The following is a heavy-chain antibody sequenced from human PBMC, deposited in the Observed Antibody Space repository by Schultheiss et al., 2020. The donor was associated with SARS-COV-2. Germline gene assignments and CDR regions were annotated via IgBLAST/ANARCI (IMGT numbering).Heavy chain of an antibody. J-gene: IGHJ5*02. CDR3: ARDGDFTFGGVRSWFDP. CDR2: IIPIFGTA. V-gene: IGHV1-69*13. D-gene: IGHD3-16*01. Sequence: SVKVSCKASGYTFTSYDISWVRQAPGQGLEWMGGIIPIFGTANYAQEFQGRVTITADESTSTAYMELRILRSEDTAVYYCARDGDFTFGGVRSWFDPWGQGTLVTVSS. CDR1: GYTFTSYD.